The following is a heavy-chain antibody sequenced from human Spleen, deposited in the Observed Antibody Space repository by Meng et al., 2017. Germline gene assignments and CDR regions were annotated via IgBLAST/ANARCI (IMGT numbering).Heavy chain of an antibody. J-gene: IGHJ3*01. Sequence: GRSLRLSCAASGFTFSNYAMSWVRQAPGKGLEWVSAINGIGDVTYYADSVKGRFTISRDNSKNTLYLQMNSLRSDDTAVYYCARESQYCSGGICYSDAFDLWGQGTVVTVSS. D-gene: IGHD2-15*01. V-gene: IGHV3-23*01. CDR1: GFTFSNYA. CDR3: ARESQYCSGGICYSDAFDL. CDR2: INGIGDVT.